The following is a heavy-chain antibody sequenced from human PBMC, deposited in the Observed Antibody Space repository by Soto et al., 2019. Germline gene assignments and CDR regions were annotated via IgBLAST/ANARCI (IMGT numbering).Heavy chain of an antibody. CDR2: IYYSGST. D-gene: IGHD4-17*01. Sequence: PSETLSLTCTVSGGSISSYYWGWIRQPPGKGLEWIGSIYYSGSTYYNPSLKSRVTISVDTSKNQFSLKLSSVTAADTAVYYCAREVPYGDYVGWFDPWGQGTLVTVSS. V-gene: IGHV4-39*07. J-gene: IGHJ5*02. CDR1: GGSISSYY. CDR3: AREVPYGDYVGWFDP.